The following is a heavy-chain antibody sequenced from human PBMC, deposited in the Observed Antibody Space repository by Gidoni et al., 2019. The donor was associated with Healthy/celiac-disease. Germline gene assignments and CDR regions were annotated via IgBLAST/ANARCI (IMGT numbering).Heavy chain of an antibody. V-gene: IGHV1-69*01. J-gene: IGHJ6*02. D-gene: IGHD3-16*01. CDR2: IIPICGTA. CDR3: ARNYGIRNYYYGMDV. CDR1: AVTFRRYA. Sequence: HVPLVQSGAEVNKPGSSVPVSSKSSAVTFRRYAISWVRQAPGQGLEWMGVIIPICGTANYEQKFQGRVTMTADESTSTAYMELSSLRSEDTDVYYCARNYGIRNYYYGMDVWGQGTTVTVSS.